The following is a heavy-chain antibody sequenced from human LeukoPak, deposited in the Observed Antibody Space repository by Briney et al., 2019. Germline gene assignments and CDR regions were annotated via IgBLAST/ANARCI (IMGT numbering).Heavy chain of an antibody. J-gene: IGHJ4*02. V-gene: IGHV3-30*02. D-gene: IGHD6-19*01. CDR3: ARERSGWYFFLFDY. CDR1: GFTFTSHG. CDR2: IGHDGRDI. Sequence: GGSLRLSCTVSGFTFTSHGMHWVRQAPGKGLEWVAYIGHDGRDIYYADSVKGRFTISRDNSKNTLYLQMNSLRAEDTAVYYCARERSGWYFFLFDYWGQGTLVTVSS.